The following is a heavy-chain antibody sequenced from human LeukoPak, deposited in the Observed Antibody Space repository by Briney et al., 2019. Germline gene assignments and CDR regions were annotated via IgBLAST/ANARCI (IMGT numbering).Heavy chain of an antibody. D-gene: IGHD6-13*01. CDR3: APRTAPAGTLSY. Sequence: PGGSLRLSCAASGFTFTIYVMSWVRQAPGKGLEWVSTISANGGSTYYADSVKGRFTVSRDNSKNTLYLQMNSLRAEDTAVYYCAPRTAPAGTLSYWGQGTLVTVSS. CDR1: GFTFTIYV. V-gene: IGHV3-23*01. CDR2: ISANGGST. J-gene: IGHJ4*02.